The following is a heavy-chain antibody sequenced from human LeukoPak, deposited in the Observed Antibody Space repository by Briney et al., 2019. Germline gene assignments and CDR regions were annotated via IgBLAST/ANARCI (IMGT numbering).Heavy chain of an antibody. CDR1: GFTFSSYS. J-gene: IGHJ4*02. CDR3: ARDLLHYDVLIGPPIDY. Sequence: NSGGSLRLSCAASGFTFSSYSMNWVRQASGKGLEWVSSISSSSSYIYFADSVKGRFTISRDNAKNSLYLQMNSLRAEDRAVYYCARDLLHYDVLIGPPIDYWGQGTLVTVSS. D-gene: IGHD3-9*01. V-gene: IGHV3-21*01. CDR2: ISSSSSYI.